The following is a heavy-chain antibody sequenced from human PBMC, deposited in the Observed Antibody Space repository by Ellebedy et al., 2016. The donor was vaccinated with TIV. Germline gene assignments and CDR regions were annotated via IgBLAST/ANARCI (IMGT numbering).Heavy chain of an antibody. CDR3: ARLVIGSVGATDY. V-gene: IGHV5-51*01. D-gene: IGHD1-26*01. CDR2: IYPTDSDT. CDR1: GYSFTSYW. J-gene: IGHJ4*02. Sequence: GESLKISXKGSGYSFTSYWISWVRQMPGKGLEWMGIIYPTDSDTRYSPSFQGQVTTSADKSINTAYLQWSSLKASDTAMYYCARLVIGSVGATDYWGQGTLVTVSS.